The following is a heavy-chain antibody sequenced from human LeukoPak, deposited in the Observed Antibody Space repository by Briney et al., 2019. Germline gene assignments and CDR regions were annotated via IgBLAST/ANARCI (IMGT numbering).Heavy chain of an antibody. CDR3: AREAGYDILTGYYRGYYMDV. CDR1: GYTFTGYY. D-gene: IGHD3-9*01. V-gene: IGHV1-2*02. Sequence: ASVKVSCKASGYTFTGYYMHWVRQAPGQGLEWMGWIDPNSGGTNYAQKFQGRVTMTRDTSISTAYMELSRLRSDDTAVYYCAREAGYDILTGYYRGYYMDVWGKGTTVTVSS. J-gene: IGHJ6*03. CDR2: IDPNSGGT.